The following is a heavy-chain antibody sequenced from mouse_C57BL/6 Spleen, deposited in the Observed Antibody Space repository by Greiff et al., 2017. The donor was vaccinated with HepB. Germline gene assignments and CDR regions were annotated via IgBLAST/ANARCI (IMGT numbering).Heavy chain of an antibody. Sequence: EVQLQESGAELVKPGASVKLSCTASGFNINDYYMHWVKQRTEQGLEWIGRIDPEDGETKYAPNFQGKATITADTSSNTAYLQLSSLTAEDTAVYYCDIYYDYRVADWGQGTLVTVSA. CDR1: GFNINDYY. CDR3: DIYYDYRVAD. J-gene: IGHJ3*01. CDR2: IDPEDGET. V-gene: IGHV14-2*01. D-gene: IGHD2-4*01.